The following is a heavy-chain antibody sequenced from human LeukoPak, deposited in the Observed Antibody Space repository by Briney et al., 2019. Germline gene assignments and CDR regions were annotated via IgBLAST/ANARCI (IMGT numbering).Heavy chain of an antibody. D-gene: IGHD6-13*01. V-gene: IGHV3-23*01. J-gene: IGHJ1*01. CDR1: GFTFSSYA. CDR2: ISGSGGST. CDR3: ALQWQQLVHEYFQH. Sequence: PGGSLRLSCAASGFTFSSYAMSWVRQAPGKGLEWVSAISGSGGSTYYADSMKGRFTISRDNSKNTLYLQMNSLRAEDTAVYYCALQWQQLVHEYFQHWGQGTLVTVSS.